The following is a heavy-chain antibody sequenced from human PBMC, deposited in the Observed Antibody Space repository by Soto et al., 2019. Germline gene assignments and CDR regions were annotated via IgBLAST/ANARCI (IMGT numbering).Heavy chain of an antibody. D-gene: IGHD5-12*01. J-gene: IGHJ6*02. CDR3: ARRRGFPYYYGMDV. V-gene: IGHV4-30-2*01. CDR2: IYHSGST. Sequence: PSETPSLTCAVSGGSISSGGYSWSWIRQPPGKGLEWIGYIYHSGSTYYNPSLKSRVTISVDRSKNQFSLKLSSVTAADTAVYYCARRRGFPYYYGMDVWGQGTTVTVSS. CDR1: GGSISSGGYS.